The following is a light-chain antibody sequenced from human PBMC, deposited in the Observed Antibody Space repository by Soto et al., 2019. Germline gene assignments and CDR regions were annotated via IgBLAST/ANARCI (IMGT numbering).Light chain of an antibody. CDR1: QSVSSY. V-gene: IGKV3-11*01. CDR3: QQSYSTPFS. CDR2: DAS. J-gene: IGKJ3*01. Sequence: EIVLTQSPATLSLSPGERATLSCRASQSVSSYLAWYQQKPGQAPRLLIYDASNRATGIPARFSGSGSGTDFTLTISGLEPEDFAVYYCQQSYSTPFSFGPGTKVDIK.